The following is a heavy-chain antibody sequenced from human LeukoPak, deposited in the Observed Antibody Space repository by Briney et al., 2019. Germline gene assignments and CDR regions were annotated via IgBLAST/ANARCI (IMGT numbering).Heavy chain of an antibody. D-gene: IGHD3-3*01. CDR1: GYTFTSYS. V-gene: IGHV1-46*01. CDR2: INPSGGST. J-gene: IGHJ4*02. CDR3: ASVTEWLSFDY. Sequence: ASVKVSCKASGYTFTSYSMHWVRQAPGQGLEWMGIINPSGGSTSYAQKFQGRVTMTRDMSTSTVYMELSSLRSEDTAVYYCASVTEWLSFDYWGQGTLVTVSS.